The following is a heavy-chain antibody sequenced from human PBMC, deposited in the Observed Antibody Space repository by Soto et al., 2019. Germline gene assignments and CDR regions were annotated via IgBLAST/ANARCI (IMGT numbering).Heavy chain of an antibody. CDR3: ASSGIWGSYRYIY. J-gene: IGHJ4*02. CDR2: IYYSGST. D-gene: IGHD3-16*02. Sequence: SETLSLTCTVSGGSISSGGYYWSWIRQHPGKGLEWIGYIYYSGSTYYNPSLKSRVTISVDTSKNQFSLKLSSVTAADTAVYYCASSGIWGSYRYIYWGQGTLVTVSS. V-gene: IGHV4-31*03. CDR1: GGSISSGGYY.